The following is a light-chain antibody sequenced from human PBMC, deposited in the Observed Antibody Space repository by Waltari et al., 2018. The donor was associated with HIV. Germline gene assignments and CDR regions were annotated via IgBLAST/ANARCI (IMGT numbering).Light chain of an antibody. CDR3: VAWDDSLSGHVV. V-gene: IGLV1-47*01. Sequence: QAVLPQPPSASGTPGQRVTISCSGSSSNIGYNYVYWYQQIPGTAPKRLIVRNTQRPSGVPDRFSGAKSGTSASLTISGLRSDDEADYYCVAWDDSLSGHVVIGGGTKLTVL. J-gene: IGLJ2*01. CDR1: SSNIGYNY. CDR2: RNT.